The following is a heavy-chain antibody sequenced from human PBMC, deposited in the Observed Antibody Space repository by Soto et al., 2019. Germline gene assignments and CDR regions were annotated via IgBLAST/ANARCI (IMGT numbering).Heavy chain of an antibody. CDR2: MNPNRGNT. CDR3: ARENKIGDYVRVSAP. J-gene: IGHJ5*02. V-gene: IGHV1-8*01. D-gene: IGHD3-16*01. CDR1: VYKGTSVD. Sequence: MASVYKGTSVDLGGGRLINTKRFEYLGWMNPNRGNTGYVKKFQGRVTMTRDNSMSTAYMELSSLRSEDTAVYYCARENKIGDYVRVSAPWGNGTLVPVSP.